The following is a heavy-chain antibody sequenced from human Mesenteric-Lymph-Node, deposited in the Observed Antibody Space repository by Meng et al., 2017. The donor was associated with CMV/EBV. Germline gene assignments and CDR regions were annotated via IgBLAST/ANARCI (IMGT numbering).Heavy chain of an antibody. CDR3: ARVSGSCLGAFDV. Sequence: ASVKVSCKASGDTFNGYYVHWVRQAPGQGLEWMGWIHPNGGGTKYAQKFQGSVTMTRDTSISTAYMELSRLRSADTAMYYCARVSGSCLGAFDVWGQGTMVTVSS. CDR2: IHPNGGGT. CDR1: GDTFNGYY. V-gene: IGHV1-2*02. D-gene: IGHD1-26*01. J-gene: IGHJ3*01.